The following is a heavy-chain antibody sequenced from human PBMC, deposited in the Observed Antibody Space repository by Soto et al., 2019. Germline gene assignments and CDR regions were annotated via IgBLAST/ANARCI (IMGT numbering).Heavy chain of an antibody. J-gene: IGHJ4*02. CDR2: ISGSGGVT. CDR1: GFTFKNYD. Sequence: GGSVRLSCVASGFTFKNYDMRWIRQALGKGLEWVSGISGSGGVTYYADSVKGRFTISRDNSKNTLYLQMNSLRAEDTAIYYCAKNRQFRSYYESAGHYDNWGQGTLVTVSS. V-gene: IGHV3-23*01. CDR3: AKNRQFRSYYESAGHYDN. D-gene: IGHD3-10*01.